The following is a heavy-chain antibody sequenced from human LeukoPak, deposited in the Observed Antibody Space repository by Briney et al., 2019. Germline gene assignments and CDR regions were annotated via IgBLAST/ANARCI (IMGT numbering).Heavy chain of an antibody. V-gene: IGHV3-30-3*01. J-gene: IGHJ4*02. Sequence: RGSLRLARASSGFSVSKSVLHWLRQAPGKGLEWVAVISYDGSNKYYADSVKGRFTISRDNSKNTLYLQMNSLRAEDTAVYYCARWLNSAHSWGQGTLVTVSS. D-gene: IGHD2-21*01. CDR2: ISYDGSNK. CDR1: GFSVSKSV. CDR3: ARWLNSAHS.